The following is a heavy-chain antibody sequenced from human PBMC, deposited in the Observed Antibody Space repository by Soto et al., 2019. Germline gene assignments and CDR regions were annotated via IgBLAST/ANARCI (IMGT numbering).Heavy chain of an antibody. CDR3: ASILCSHDYGDY. J-gene: IGHJ4*02. V-gene: IGHV4-34*01. CDR1: GGSFSGYY. Sequence: QVQLQQWGAGLLKPSETLSLTCAVYGGSFSGYYWSWIRQPPGKGLEWIGEINHSGSTNYNPSLKSRVTRSLDTSKNQFSLKLSSVTAADTSVYYCASILCSHDYGDYWGQGTLVTVSS. CDR2: INHSGST. D-gene: IGHD2-15*01.